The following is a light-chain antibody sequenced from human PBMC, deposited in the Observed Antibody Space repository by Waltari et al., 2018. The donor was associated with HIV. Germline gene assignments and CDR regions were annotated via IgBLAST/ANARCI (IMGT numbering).Light chain of an antibody. CDR3: QVWESSSDHPGV. CDR1: NIGSKN. CDR2: NGC. Sequence: SYVLTQPPSVSVAPGQTARITCGGNNIGSKNVHWYQQKPRQAPVLVVFNGCDRPSGIPQRLSGSSSENTATLTISRVEVGDEADYYCQVWESSSDHPGVFGSGTKVTVL. J-gene: IGLJ1*01. V-gene: IGLV3-21*02.